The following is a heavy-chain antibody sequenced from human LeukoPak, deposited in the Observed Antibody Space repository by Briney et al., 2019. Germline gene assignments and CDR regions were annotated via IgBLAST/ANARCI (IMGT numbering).Heavy chain of an antibody. CDR2: VYYSGHT. D-gene: IGHD6-13*01. V-gene: IGHV4-59*01. CDR1: GGSFNPYH. J-gene: IGHJ3*02. CDR3: ARSMYSSSLYGDAFDI. Sequence: PAETLSLSCAVSGGSFNPYHWSWLRQPPGKGLEWIGFVYYSGHTNSNPPLGSRVTISVDTSKNRFSLRLTSVTAAHTAIYYCARSMYSSSLYGDAFDIWGQGTIVTVS.